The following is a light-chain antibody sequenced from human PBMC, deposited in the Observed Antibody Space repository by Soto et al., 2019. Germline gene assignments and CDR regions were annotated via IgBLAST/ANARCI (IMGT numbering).Light chain of an antibody. V-gene: IGLV2-14*01. Sequence: QSALTQPASVSGSPGQSITISCTGTSSDVGGYKYVSWYQQHPGEAPKLMIYDVSNRPSGVSNRFSGSKSGKTASLTISGLQAVDEADYYCSSYTSSSTRVFGTGTKLTVL. CDR1: SSDVGGYKY. J-gene: IGLJ1*01. CDR3: SSYTSSSTRV. CDR2: DVS.